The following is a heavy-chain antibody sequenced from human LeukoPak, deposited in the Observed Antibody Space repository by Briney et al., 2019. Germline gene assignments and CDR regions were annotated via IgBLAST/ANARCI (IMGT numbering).Heavy chain of an antibody. J-gene: IGHJ4*02. CDR3: ARGRKLLRFLEWLSPSYYFDY. D-gene: IGHD3-3*01. CDR1: GGSFSGYY. Sequence: PSETLSLTCAVYGGSFSGYYWSWIRQPPGKGLEWIGEINHSGSTNYNPSLKSRVTISVDTSKNQFSLKLSSVTAADTAVYYCARGRKLLRFLEWLSPSYYFDYWGQGTLVTVSS. CDR2: INHSGST. V-gene: IGHV4-34*01.